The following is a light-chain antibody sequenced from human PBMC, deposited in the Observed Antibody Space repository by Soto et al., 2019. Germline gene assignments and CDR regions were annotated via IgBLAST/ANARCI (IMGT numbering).Light chain of an antibody. CDR2: DVT. Sequence: QSALTQPASASGPPGQSITISCTGTSSDIGDYNYVSWYQQHPGKAPKLMIYDVTTRPSGVSTRFSGSKSGNTASLTISGLQAEDEADYYCNSYSRSTTLVVFGGGTKVTVL. V-gene: IGLV2-14*01. CDR1: SSDIGDYNY. J-gene: IGLJ2*01. CDR3: NSYSRSTTLVV.